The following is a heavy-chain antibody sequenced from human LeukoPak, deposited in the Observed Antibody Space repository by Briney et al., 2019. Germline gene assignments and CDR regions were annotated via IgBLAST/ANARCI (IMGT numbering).Heavy chain of an antibody. D-gene: IGHD6-13*01. J-gene: IGHJ6*02. V-gene: IGHV3-7*05. Sequence: GGSLRLSCTASGFTFSSYWMSWVRQTPEKGLEWVANIKQDGSEKVYVDSVKGRFTISRDNAKSSLYLQMSGLRAEDTAVYYCARDPYSSSWSYGMDVWGQGTTVTVSS. CDR1: GFTFSSYW. CDR2: IKQDGSEK. CDR3: ARDPYSSSWSYGMDV.